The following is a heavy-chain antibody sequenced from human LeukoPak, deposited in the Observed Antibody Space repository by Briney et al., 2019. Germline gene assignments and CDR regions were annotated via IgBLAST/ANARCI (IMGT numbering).Heavy chain of an antibody. V-gene: IGHV3-21*01. CDR1: GFTFSSYS. CDR2: ISSSSSYI. CDR3: AREGKTDCSSTSCYPLDV. J-gene: IGHJ6*04. D-gene: IGHD2-2*01. Sequence: GGSLRLSCAASGFTFSSYSMNWFRQAPGKGLEWVSSISSSSSYIYYADSVKGRFTISRNNAKNSLYLQMNSLRAEDTAVYYCAREGKTDCSSTSCYPLDVWGKGTTVTVSS.